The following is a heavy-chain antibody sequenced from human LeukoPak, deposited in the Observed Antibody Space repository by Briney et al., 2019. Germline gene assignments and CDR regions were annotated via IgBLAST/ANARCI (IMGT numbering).Heavy chain of an antibody. V-gene: IGHV4-61*01. CDR3: ARAGGYCGGDCYSRIDWYFDL. J-gene: IGHJ2*01. Sequence: SETLSLTCTVSGGSVSGGSYYWRWIRQPPGKGLEWIGYISYSGRTNYNPSLKSRVTISVGTSKNQFSLNLNSVTAADTAVYYCARAGGYCGGDCYSRIDWYFDLWGRGTLVTVSS. CDR2: ISYSGRT. CDR1: GGSVSGGSYY. D-gene: IGHD2-21*02.